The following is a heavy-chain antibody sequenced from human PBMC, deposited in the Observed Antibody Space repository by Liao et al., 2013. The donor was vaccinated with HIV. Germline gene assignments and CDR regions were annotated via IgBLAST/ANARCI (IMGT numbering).Heavy chain of an antibody. Sequence: QVHLQQWGAGLLKPSETLSLTCAVYGGSLSGYQWSWIRQSPAKGLEWIGEITDSGGGKYNPALKSRVTMSVDTSKKQFALKVRSATAADTAVYYCARGNVGVVIPAFDIWGQGIMVTVSS. D-gene: IGHD3-3*01. CDR2: ITDSGGG. CDR1: GGSLSGYQ. V-gene: IGHV4-34*01. J-gene: IGHJ3*02. CDR3: ARGNVGVVIPAFDI.